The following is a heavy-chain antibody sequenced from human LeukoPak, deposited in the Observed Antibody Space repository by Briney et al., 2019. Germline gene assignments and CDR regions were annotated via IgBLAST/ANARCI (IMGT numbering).Heavy chain of an antibody. CDR2: ISGSGGST. V-gene: IGHV3-23*01. J-gene: IGHJ4*02. Sequence: GGSLRLSCAASGFTFSSYAMSWVRQAPGKGLEWVSAISGSGGSTYCADSVKGRFTISRDNSKNTLYLQMNSLRAEDTAVYYCAKSVRGYSYAYYPKWGQGTLVTVSS. CDR3: AKSVRGYSYAYYPK. D-gene: IGHD5-18*01. CDR1: GFTFSSYA.